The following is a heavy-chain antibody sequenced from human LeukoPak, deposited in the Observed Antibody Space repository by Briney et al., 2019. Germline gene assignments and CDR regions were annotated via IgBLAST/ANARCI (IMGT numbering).Heavy chain of an antibody. CDR1: GLTFSSSW. J-gene: IGHJ4*02. Sequence: GGSLRLSCAVSGLTFSSSWMDWVRQAPGKGLEWVASINPDGNKKYSADSVKGRFTISRDNAENSLNLQMNSLRVEDTAFYYCARDLAYSRLDYWGQGMLVTVSS. CDR2: INPDGNKK. D-gene: IGHD5-18*01. V-gene: IGHV3-7*01. CDR3: ARDLAYSRLDY.